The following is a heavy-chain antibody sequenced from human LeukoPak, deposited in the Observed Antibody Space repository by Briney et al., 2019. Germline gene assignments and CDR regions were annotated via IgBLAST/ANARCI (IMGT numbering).Heavy chain of an antibody. CDR2: VSGDGGST. Sequence: GGSLRLSCAASGFTFDDYAMQWVRQVPGKGLEWVSLVSGDGGSTSYADSVKGRFTISRDNSKNSLYLQMNSLRTEDTALYYCAKDLAAIGTSWFDPWGQGTLVTVSS. J-gene: IGHJ5*02. CDR3: AKDLAAIGTSWFDP. D-gene: IGHD6-13*01. CDR1: GFTFDDYA. V-gene: IGHV3-43*02.